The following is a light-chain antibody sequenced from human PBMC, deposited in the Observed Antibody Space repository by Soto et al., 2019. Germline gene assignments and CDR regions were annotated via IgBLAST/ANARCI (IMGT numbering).Light chain of an antibody. CDR3: NSYTSSSTLRV. Sequence: QSALTQPASVSGSPGQSITISCTGTSSDVGGYNYVSWYQQHPGKAPKLMIYDVSNRPSGVSNRFSGSKSGNTASLTISGLQAEDEADYYCNSYTSSSTLRVFGGGTKVTVL. CDR1: SSDVGGYNY. V-gene: IGLV2-14*01. CDR2: DVS. J-gene: IGLJ2*01.